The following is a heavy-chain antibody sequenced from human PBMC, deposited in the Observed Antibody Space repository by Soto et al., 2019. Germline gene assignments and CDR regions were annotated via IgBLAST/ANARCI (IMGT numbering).Heavy chain of an antibody. CDR1: GGTLTISSHG. CDR3: AAFDPGPMGFDP. CDR2: IIAMFGTA. J-gene: IGHJ5*02. Sequence: SVKVSCKASGGTLTISSHGISWVRQAPGQGLEWMGGIIAMFGTANYAQKFQGRVTITRDMSTSTAYMELSSLRSEDTAFYYCAAFDPGPMGFDPWGQGTLVTVSS. V-gene: IGHV1-69*05. D-gene: IGHD3-3*02.